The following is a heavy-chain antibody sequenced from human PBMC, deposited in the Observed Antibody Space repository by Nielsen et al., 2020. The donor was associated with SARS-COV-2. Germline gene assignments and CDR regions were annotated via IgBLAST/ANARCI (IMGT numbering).Heavy chain of an antibody. CDR3: ARGITGAYGMDV. V-gene: IGHV1-46*01. Sequence: ASVKVSCKASGYTFTNYHIHWVRQAPGQGLEWMGVINPSGVITTYAQKFQGRLTMTRDTSTTTVYMELSSLRSEDTAVYYCARGITGAYGMDVWGQGTTVTVSS. CDR2: INPSGVIT. J-gene: IGHJ6*02. D-gene: IGHD1-20*01. CDR1: GYTFTNYH.